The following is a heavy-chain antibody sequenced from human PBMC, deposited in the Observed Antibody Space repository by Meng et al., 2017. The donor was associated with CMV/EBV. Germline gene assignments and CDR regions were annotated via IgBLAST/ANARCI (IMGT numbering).Heavy chain of an antibody. CDR2: IYYSGST. V-gene: IGHV4-39*07. CDR1: SIRSSSYY. J-gene: IGHJ4*02. CDR3: ARVGGLRLGELSAPVDY. D-gene: IGHD3-16*02. Sequence: SIRSSSYYWGWIRQPPGKGLEWIGSIYYSGSTYYNPSLKSRVTISVDTSKNQFSLKLSSVTAADTAVYYCARVGGLRLGELSAPVDYWGQGTLVTVSS.